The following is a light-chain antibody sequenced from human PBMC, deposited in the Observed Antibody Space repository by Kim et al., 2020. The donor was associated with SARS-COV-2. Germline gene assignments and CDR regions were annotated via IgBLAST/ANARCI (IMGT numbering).Light chain of an antibody. J-gene: IGLJ1*01. CDR1: SLRSYY. CDR2: GKN. V-gene: IGLV3-19*01. Sequence: AWGLTVRITCQGDSLRSYYAGWYQQKPGQAPVLVIYGKNNRPSGIPDRFSGSSSGNTASLTITGAQAEDEADYYCNSRDSSGNHYVFGTGTKVTVL. CDR3: NSRDSSGNHYV.